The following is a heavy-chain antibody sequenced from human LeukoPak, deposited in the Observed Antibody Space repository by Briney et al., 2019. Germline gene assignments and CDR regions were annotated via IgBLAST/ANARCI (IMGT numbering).Heavy chain of an antibody. CDR3: ARGRGWYFDL. CDR2: ISSDGRII. V-gene: IGHV3-74*01. J-gene: IGHJ2*01. D-gene: IGHD3-10*01. CDR1: GFTFSNYW. Sequence: TGGSLRLSCAASGFTFSNYWMHWVRQVPGKGLVWVSHISSDGRIINYADSVKGRFTISRDNAKNTLYLQMNSLRVEDTAVYYCARGRGWYFDLWGRGTLVTVSS.